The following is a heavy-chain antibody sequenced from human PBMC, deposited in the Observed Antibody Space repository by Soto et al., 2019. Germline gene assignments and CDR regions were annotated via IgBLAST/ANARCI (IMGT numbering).Heavy chain of an antibody. CDR2: INPDSGRT. V-gene: IGHV1-2*02. Sequence: ASVKVSCKASGYTFTGYYLHWVRQAPGQGLEWMGYINPDSGRTRYAQKFQGTVTMTRDTSITTAYLELSSLKYDDSAIFYCALSFSQTNIDVWGQGTTVTVYS. J-gene: IGHJ6*01. CDR3: ALSFSQTNIDV. CDR1: GYTFTGYY.